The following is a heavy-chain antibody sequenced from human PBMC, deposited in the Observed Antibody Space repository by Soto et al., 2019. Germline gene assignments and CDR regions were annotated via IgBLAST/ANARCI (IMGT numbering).Heavy chain of an antibody. V-gene: IGHV3-30-3*01. CDR2: ISYDGSNK. Sequence: GGSLRLSCAASGFTFSSYAMHWVRQAPGKGLEWVAVISYDGSNKYYADSVKGRFTISRDNSKNTLYLQMNSLRAEDTAVYYCAREGGYDFWSGYSHPADYWGQGTLVTVSS. CDR1: GFTFSSYA. J-gene: IGHJ4*02. CDR3: AREGGYDFWSGYSHPADY. D-gene: IGHD3-3*01.